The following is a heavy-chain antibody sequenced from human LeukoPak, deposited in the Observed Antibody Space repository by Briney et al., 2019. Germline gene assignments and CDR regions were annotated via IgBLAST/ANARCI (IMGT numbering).Heavy chain of an antibody. CDR1: GFTFSSNS. J-gene: IGHJ4*02. Sequence: GGSLRLSCAASGFTFSSNSMNWFRQAPGKGLEWISCISSTSSIIHYADSVEGRFTISRDNAKKSLYLQMNSLRDEDTAVYYCARDLDWYFDYWGQGTLATVSS. CDR2: ISSTSSII. V-gene: IGHV3-48*02. CDR3: ARDLDWYFDY. D-gene: IGHD3/OR15-3a*01.